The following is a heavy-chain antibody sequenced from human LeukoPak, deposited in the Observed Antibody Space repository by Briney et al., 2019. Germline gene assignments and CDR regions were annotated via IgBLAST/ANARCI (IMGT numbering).Heavy chain of an antibody. D-gene: IGHD3-22*01. J-gene: IGHJ4*02. V-gene: IGHV3-23*01. CDR2: VSGSGGGT. CDR3: ARDHYYDSSGYYDY. Sequence: GGSLRLSCAASGFYFSNYAMNWVRQAPGKGLEWVSGVSGSGGGTYYADSVKGRFTISRDNSKNTLNLQMNSLRAEDTAVYYCARDHYYDSSGYYDYWGQGTLVTVSS. CDR1: GFYFSNYA.